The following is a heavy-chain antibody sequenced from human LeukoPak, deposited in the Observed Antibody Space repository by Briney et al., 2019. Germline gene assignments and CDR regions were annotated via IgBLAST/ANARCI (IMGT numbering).Heavy chain of an antibody. CDR2: IWYDGSNK. CDR1: GFTFSSYG. Sequence: PGGSLRLSCAASGFTFSSYGMHWVRQTPGKGLEWVAVIWYDGSNKYYTDSVKGRFTISRDNSKNTLYLQMNSLRAEDTAVYYCARYGVGMDVWGKGTTVTVSS. CDR3: ARYGVGMDV. J-gene: IGHJ6*04. D-gene: IGHD2-8*01. V-gene: IGHV3-33*01.